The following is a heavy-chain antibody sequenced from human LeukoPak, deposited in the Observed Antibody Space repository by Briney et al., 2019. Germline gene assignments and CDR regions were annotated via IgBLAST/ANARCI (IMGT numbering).Heavy chain of an antibody. Sequence: PGGSLRLSCAASGFTFSSYAMSWVRQAPGKGLEWVSAISGSGGSTYYADSVKGRFTISRDNSKNTLYLQMNSLRAEDTALYYCAKRGYSYGELDYWGQGTLVTVSS. CDR2: ISGSGGST. CDR1: GFTFSSYA. J-gene: IGHJ4*02. CDR3: AKRGYSYGELDY. V-gene: IGHV3-23*01. D-gene: IGHD5-18*01.